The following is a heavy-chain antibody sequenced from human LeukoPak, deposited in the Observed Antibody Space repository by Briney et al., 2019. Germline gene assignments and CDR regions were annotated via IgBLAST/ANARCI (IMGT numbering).Heavy chain of an antibody. V-gene: IGHV1-18*01. CDR3: ARLTGEQYHGHFDY. CDR2: ISAYNGNT. J-gene: IGHJ4*02. Sequence: ASVKVSCKASGYTFTSYGISWVRQTPGQGLEWMGWISAYNGNTNYAQKLQGRVTMTTDTSTSTAYMELRSLRSDDTAVYYCARLTGEQYHGHFDYWGQGTLVTVSS. D-gene: IGHD3-10*01. CDR1: GYTFTSYG.